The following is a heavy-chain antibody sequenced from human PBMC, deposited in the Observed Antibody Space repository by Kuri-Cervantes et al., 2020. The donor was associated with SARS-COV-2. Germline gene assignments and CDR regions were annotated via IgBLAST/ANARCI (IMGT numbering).Heavy chain of an antibody. Sequence: GESLKISCAASGFTFSSYWMSWVRQAPGKGLEWVANIKQDGSEKYYVDSVKGRFTISRDNAKNSLYLQMNSLRAEDTAVYYCARDQGSLDPWWFDPWGQGTLVTVSS. D-gene: IGHD1-1*01. J-gene: IGHJ5*02. V-gene: IGHV3-7*01. CDR2: IKQDGSEK. CDR1: GFTFSSYW. CDR3: ARDQGSLDPWWFDP.